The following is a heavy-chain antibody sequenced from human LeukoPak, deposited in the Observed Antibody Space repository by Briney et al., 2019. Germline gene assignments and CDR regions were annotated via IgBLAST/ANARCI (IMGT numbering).Heavy chain of an antibody. CDR2: IYTSGST. V-gene: IGHV4-4*07. D-gene: IGHD6-13*01. CDR1: GGSISSYY. J-gene: IGHJ4*02. CDR3: ARDPGSSWYGYFDY. Sequence: PSETLSLTCTVSGGSISSYYWSWIRQPAGKGRQWIGRIYTSGSTNYNPSLKSRVTMSVDTSRNQFSLKLSSVTAADTAVYYCARDPGSSWYGYFDYWGQGTLVTVSS.